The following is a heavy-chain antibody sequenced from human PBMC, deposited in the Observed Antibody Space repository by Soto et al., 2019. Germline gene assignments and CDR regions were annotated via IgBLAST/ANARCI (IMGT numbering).Heavy chain of an antibody. CDR2: IYYSGST. Sequence: PSETLSLTCTVSGGSISSGDYYWSWIRQPPGKGLEWIGYIYYSGSTYYNPSLQSRVTISVDTSETQFSLKVSSVTAADTAVYYCARLRYFDWPPEYYFDYWGQGTLVTVSS. D-gene: IGHD3-9*01. CDR1: GGSISSGDYY. J-gene: IGHJ4*02. CDR3: ARLRYFDWPPEYYFDY. V-gene: IGHV4-30-4*01.